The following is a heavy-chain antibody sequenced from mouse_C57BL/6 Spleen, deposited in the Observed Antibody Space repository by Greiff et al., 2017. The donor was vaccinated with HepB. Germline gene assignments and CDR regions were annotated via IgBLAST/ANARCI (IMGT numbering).Heavy chain of an antibody. CDR3: ARHEAYYYGSSLYAMDY. D-gene: IGHD1-1*01. CDR1: GYTFTEYT. Sequence: VKLMESGAELVKPGASVKLSCKASGYTFTEYTIHWVKQRSGQGLEWIGWFYPGSGSIKYNEKFKDKATLTADKSSSTVYMELSRLTSEDSAVYFCARHEAYYYGSSLYAMDYWGQGTSVTVSS. J-gene: IGHJ4*01. V-gene: IGHV1-62-2*01. CDR2: FYPGSGSI.